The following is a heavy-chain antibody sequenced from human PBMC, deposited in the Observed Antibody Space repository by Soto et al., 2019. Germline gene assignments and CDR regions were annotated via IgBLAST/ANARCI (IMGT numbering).Heavy chain of an antibody. CDR1: GHSISNNYY. D-gene: IGHD3-9*01. CDR3: ARTANYEILTGYYYFDY. Sequence: PSETLSLTCAVSGHSISNNYYWGWIRQSPGKGLEWIGSIYHSGSTYYNPSLKSRVTISVDTSKNQFSLMLRSVTAADSAVYYCARTANYEILTGYYYFDYWGQGALVTVSS. V-gene: IGHV4-38-2*01. J-gene: IGHJ4*02. CDR2: IYHSGST.